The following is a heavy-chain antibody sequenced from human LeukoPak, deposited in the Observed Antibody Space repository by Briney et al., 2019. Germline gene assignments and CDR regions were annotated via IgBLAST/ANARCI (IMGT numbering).Heavy chain of an antibody. Sequence: PGGSLRLSCAASGFTFSSYEMNWVRQAPGKGLEWVSYISSSGSTIYYADSVKGRFTISRDNAKNSLYLQMNSLRAEDTAVYYCAMGIAARLAYWGQGTLVTVSS. CDR1: GFTFSSYE. CDR3: AMGIAARLAY. V-gene: IGHV3-48*03. J-gene: IGHJ4*02. CDR2: ISSSGSTI. D-gene: IGHD6-6*01.